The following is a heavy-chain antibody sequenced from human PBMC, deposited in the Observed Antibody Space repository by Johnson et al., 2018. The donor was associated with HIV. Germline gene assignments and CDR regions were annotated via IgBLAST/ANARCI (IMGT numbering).Heavy chain of an antibody. CDR1: GFTVSSNY. CDR3: AKAQRNYRGASDI. Sequence: EVQLVESGGGLVQPGGSLRLSCAASGFTVSSNYMSWVRQAPGKGLEWVSVIYSGGSTYYADSVKGRFTISRDNSKNTLYLQMNSLRAEDTAVYYCAKAQRNYRGASDIWGQGTRVTVSS. D-gene: IGHD1-7*01. V-gene: IGHV3-66*01. CDR2: IYSGGST. J-gene: IGHJ3*02.